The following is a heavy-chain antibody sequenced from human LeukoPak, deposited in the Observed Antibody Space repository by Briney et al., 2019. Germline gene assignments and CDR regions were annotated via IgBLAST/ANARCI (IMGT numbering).Heavy chain of an antibody. CDR1: GGSISTYY. CDR3: AREGYGSGRRLGMDV. V-gene: IGHV4-59*01. J-gene: IGHJ6*02. Sequence: SETLSLTCTVSGGSISTYYWTWIRQPPGKGLEWIGYIYYSGSTNYNPSLKSRVTMSVDTSKNQFSLKLSSVTAADTAVYYCAREGYGSGRRLGMDVWGQGTTVTVSS. CDR2: IYYSGST. D-gene: IGHD3-10*01.